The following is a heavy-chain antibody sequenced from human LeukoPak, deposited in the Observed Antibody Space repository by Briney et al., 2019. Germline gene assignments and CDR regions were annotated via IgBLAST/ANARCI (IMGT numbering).Heavy chain of an antibody. CDR1: GGSISSYY. CDR3: ARTTSSGWDYFDY. D-gene: IGHD6-19*01. CDR2: IYTSGGT. J-gene: IGHJ4*02. Sequence: SETLSLTCTVSGGSISSYYWSWIRQPAGKRLDWIGRIYTSGGTNYNPSLQSRVTTSVDTPKNQFSLKLTSVTAADTAEYYCARTTSSGWDYFDYWGQGTLVTVSS. V-gene: IGHV4-4*07.